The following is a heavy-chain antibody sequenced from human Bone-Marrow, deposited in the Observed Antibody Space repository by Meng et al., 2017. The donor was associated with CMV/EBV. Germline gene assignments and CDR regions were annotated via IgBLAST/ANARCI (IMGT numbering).Heavy chain of an antibody. D-gene: IGHD3-3*01. J-gene: IGHJ6*02. V-gene: IGHV3-30*04. CDR1: GFTFSSYA. CDR3: ARDETGYDFWSGYYMRYYYGMDV. CDR2: ISYDGSNK. Sequence: GESLEISCAASGFTFSSYAMHWVRQAPGKGLEWVAVISYDGSNKYYADSVKGRFTISRDNSKNTLYLQMNSLRAEDTAVYYCARDETGYDFWSGYYMRYYYGMDVWGQGTTVTVSS.